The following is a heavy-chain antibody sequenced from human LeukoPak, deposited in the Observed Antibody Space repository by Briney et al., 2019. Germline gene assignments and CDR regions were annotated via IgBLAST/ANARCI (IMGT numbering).Heavy chain of an antibody. CDR3: AISSGLNWFDP. CDR1: GGAISSSTYY. Sequence: SETLSLTCTVSGGAISSSTYYWGWIRQPPGKGLEWIGSIYYSGNTYYNPSLKSRVTISVDTSKNQFSLKLSSVTAADTAVYYCAISSGLNWFDPWGQGTLVTASS. CDR2: IYYSGNT. J-gene: IGHJ5*02. D-gene: IGHD3/OR15-3a*01. V-gene: IGHV4-39*01.